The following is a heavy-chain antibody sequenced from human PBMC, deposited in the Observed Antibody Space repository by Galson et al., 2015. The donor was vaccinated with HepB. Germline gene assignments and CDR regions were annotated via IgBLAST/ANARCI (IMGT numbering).Heavy chain of an antibody. CDR2: ISGSGGST. Sequence: SLRLSCAASGFTFSSYAMNWVRQAPGKGLEWVSAISGSGGSTYYADSVKGRFTISRDNSKNTLYLQMSSLRAEDTAIYYCAETCSRHVSGGFDYWGQGTLVTVSS. CDR3: AETCSRHVSGGFDY. J-gene: IGHJ4*02. CDR1: GFTFSSYA. V-gene: IGHV3-23*01. D-gene: IGHD3-10*01.